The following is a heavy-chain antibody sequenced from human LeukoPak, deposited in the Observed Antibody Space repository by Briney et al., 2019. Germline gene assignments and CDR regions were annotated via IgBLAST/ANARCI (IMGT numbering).Heavy chain of an antibody. Sequence: PGGSLRLSCGASGFTFSSYWTHWVRQAPGKGLVWVSRINSDGSSTIYADSVKGRFTISRDNAKNTLFLQMNSLRAEDTAVYYCARDSLEMAATYPDYWGQGTLVTISS. V-gene: IGHV3-74*01. J-gene: IGHJ4*02. D-gene: IGHD5-24*01. CDR2: INSDGSST. CDR1: GFTFSSYW. CDR3: ARDSLEMAATYPDY.